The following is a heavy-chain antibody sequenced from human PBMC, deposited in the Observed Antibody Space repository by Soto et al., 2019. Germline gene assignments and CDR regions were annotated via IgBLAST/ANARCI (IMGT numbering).Heavy chain of an antibody. D-gene: IGHD3-3*01. Sequence: GGSLRLSCAASGFTFSSYAMSWVRQAPGKGLEWVSAISGSGGSTYYADSVKGRFTISRDNSKNTLYLQMNSLRAEDTAVYYCAKDRDDFWRDPVVGWFDPWGQGTLVTVSS. CDR2: ISGSGGST. CDR1: GFTFSSYA. J-gene: IGHJ5*02. V-gene: IGHV3-23*01. CDR3: AKDRDDFWRDPVVGWFDP.